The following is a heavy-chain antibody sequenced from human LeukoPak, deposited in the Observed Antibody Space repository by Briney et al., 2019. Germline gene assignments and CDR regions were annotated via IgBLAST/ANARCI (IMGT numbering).Heavy chain of an antibody. CDR1: GFTFSSYS. J-gene: IGHJ6*02. CDR2: ISYDGSNK. V-gene: IGHV3-30*18. Sequence: GRSLRLSCAASGFTFSSYSMHWVRQAPGKGLEWVAVISYDGSNKYYADSVKGRFTISRDNSKNTLYLQMNSLRAEDTAVYYCAKDHYDFWSGYPSDGMDVWGQGTTVTVSS. CDR3: AKDHYDFWSGYPSDGMDV. D-gene: IGHD3-3*01.